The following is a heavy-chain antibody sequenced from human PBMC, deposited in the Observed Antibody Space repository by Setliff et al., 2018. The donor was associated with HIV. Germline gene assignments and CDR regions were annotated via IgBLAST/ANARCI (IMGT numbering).Heavy chain of an antibody. J-gene: IGHJ3*02. CDR3: ATRQGIMITFGGVIADAFDI. CDR2: INPNSGGT. Sequence: GASVKVSCKASGYTFTGYYMHWVRQAPGQGLEWMGRINPNSGGTNYAQKFQGRVTITADESTSTAYMELSSLRSEDTAVYYCATRQGIMITFGGVIADAFDIWGQGTMVTVSS. V-gene: IGHV1-2*06. CDR1: GYTFTGYY. D-gene: IGHD3-16*02.